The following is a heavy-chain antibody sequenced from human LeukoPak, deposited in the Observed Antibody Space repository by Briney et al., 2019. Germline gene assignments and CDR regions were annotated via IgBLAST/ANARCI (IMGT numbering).Heavy chain of an antibody. CDR1: AGSISSGDYY. V-gene: IGHV4-30-4*01. D-gene: IGHD3-9*01. Sequence: PSETLSLTCTVSAGSISSGDYYWSWIRQPPGKGLEWIGYIYYSGSTYYNPSLKSRVTISVDTSKNQFSLKLSSVTAADTAVYYCARAQMVRYFDWLYPSAFDYWGQGTLVTVSS. CDR2: IYYSGST. CDR3: ARAQMVRYFDWLYPSAFDY. J-gene: IGHJ4*02.